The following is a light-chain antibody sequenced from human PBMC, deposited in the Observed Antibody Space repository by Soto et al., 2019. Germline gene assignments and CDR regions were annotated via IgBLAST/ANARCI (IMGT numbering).Light chain of an antibody. Sequence: EIVLTQSPATLSLSPGERATLSCRASQSVSSYLAWYQQKPGQAPRLLIYGASSRATGIPDRFSGSGSGTDFTLTISRLEPEDFAVYYCQQYGSSPLLTFGQGTRLEIK. CDR3: QQYGSSPLLT. V-gene: IGKV3-20*01. CDR2: GAS. CDR1: QSVSSY. J-gene: IGKJ5*01.